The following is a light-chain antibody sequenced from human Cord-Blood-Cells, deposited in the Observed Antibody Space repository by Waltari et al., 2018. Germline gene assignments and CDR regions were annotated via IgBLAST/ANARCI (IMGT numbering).Light chain of an antibody. V-gene: IGLV2-14*01. J-gene: IGLJ1*01. Sequence: QSALTQPASVSGSPGPSITISCTGSSSDGGGYNYVSWYQQHPGKAPKLMIYDLSNRPSGVSNRFSGSKSGNTSSLTISGLQAEDEADYYCSSYTSSSTYVFGTGTKVTVL. CDR3: SSYTSSSTYV. CDR2: DLS. CDR1: SSDGGGYNY.